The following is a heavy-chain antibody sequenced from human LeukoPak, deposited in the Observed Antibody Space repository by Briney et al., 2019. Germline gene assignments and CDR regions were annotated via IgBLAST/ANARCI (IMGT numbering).Heavy chain of an antibody. CDR3: ARDLGVVVAADYFDY. J-gene: IGHJ4*02. CDR1: GYTFTSYG. V-gene: IGHV1-18*04. D-gene: IGHD2-15*01. CDR2: ISAYNGNT. Sequence: ASVKVSCKASGYTFTSYGISWVLQAPGQGLEWMGWISAYNGNTNYAQKLQGRVTMTTDTSTSTAYMELRSLRSDDTAVYYCARDLGVVVAADYFDYWGQGTLVTVSS.